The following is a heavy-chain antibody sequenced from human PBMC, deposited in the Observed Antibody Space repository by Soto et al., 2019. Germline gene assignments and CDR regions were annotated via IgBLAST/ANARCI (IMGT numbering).Heavy chain of an antibody. V-gene: IGHV4-59*01. CDR1: GGSISSYY. CDR3: ARANYAILTGPKYDY. J-gene: IGHJ4*02. Sequence: PSETLSLTCTVSGGSISSYYWSWIRQPPGKGLEWIGYIYYSGSTNYNPSLKSRVTISVDTSKNQFSLKLSSVTAADTAVYYCARANYAILTGPKYDYWGQGTLVTVSS. CDR2: IYYSGST. D-gene: IGHD3-9*01.